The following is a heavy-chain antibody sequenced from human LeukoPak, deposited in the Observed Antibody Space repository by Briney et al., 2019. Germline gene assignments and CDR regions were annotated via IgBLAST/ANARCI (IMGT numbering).Heavy chain of an antibody. CDR2: IYYSGST. CDR3: ARGGYSYGLPIY. V-gene: IGHV4-59*01. Sequence: SETLSLTCTVSGGSISRYYWSWIRQPPGKGLEWIGYIYYSGSTSYNPSLKSRVTISVDTSKNQFSLKLSSVTAADTAVYYCARGGYSYGLPIYWGQGTLVTVSS. J-gene: IGHJ4*02. D-gene: IGHD5-18*01. CDR1: GGSISRYY.